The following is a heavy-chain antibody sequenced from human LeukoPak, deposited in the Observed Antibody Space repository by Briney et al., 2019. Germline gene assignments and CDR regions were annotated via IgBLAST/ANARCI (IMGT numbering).Heavy chain of an antibody. D-gene: IGHD4-17*01. CDR1: GFTFSSYG. Sequence: GGSLRLSCAASGFTFSSYGMTWVRQAPGKGLEWVSYISSSSSTIYYADSVKGRFTISRDNAKNSLYLQMNSLRAEDTAVYYCAREDDYGDPYFDYWGQGTLATVSS. J-gene: IGHJ4*02. CDR3: AREDDYGDPYFDY. CDR2: ISSSSSTI. V-gene: IGHV3-48*01.